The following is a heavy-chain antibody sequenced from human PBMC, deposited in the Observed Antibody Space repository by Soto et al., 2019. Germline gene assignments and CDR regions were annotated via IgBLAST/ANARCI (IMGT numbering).Heavy chain of an antibody. CDR1: GGSFSGYY. CDR3: AREEAWTLEVYYYGMDV. Sequence: SETLSLTCAVYGGSFSGYYWSWIRQPPGKGLEWIGEINHSGSTNYNPSLKSRVTISVDTSKNQFSLQLNSVTPEDTAVYYCAREEAWTLEVYYYGMDVWGQGTTVTVSS. CDR2: INHSGST. D-gene: IGHD1-1*01. J-gene: IGHJ6*02. V-gene: IGHV4-34*01.